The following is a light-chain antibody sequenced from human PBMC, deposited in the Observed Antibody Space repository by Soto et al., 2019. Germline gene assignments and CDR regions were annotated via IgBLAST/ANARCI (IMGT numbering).Light chain of an antibody. J-gene: IGKJ1*01. CDR2: DAS. Sequence: DIPMTQSPSTLSASVGDRVTITCRASQSISSQLAWYQQKPGKAPKVLIYDASSLESGVPSRFSGSGSGTEFTLTINSLQPYDFATYYCQQYNSYKSFGQGTKVEIK. CDR1: QSISSQ. V-gene: IGKV1-5*01. CDR3: QQYNSYKS.